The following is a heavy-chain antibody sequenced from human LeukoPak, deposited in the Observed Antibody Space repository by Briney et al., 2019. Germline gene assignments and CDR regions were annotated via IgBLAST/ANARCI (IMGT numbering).Heavy chain of an antibody. CDR1: GFTFGDYA. D-gene: IGHD2-2*01. CDR2: IRSKAYGGTT. Sequence: GGSLRLSCTASGFTFGDYAMSWVRQAPGKGLEWVGFIRSKAYGGTTEYAASVKGRFTISRDDSKSIAYLQMNSLKTEDTAVHYCTRGRCSSTSCYSYFDYWGQGTLVTVSS. J-gene: IGHJ4*02. CDR3: TRGRCSSTSCYSYFDY. V-gene: IGHV3-49*04.